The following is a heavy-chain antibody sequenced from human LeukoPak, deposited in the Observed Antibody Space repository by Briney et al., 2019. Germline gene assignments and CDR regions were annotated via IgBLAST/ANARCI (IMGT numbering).Heavy chain of an antibody. Sequence: SQTLSLTCTVSGGSISSGGYYCSWIRQHPGKGLEWLGYIYYSGSTYYNPSLKSRVTISVDTSKNQFSLKLCSVTAADTAVYYCARGLYCSGGSCYWGDAFDIWGQGTMVTVSS. J-gene: IGHJ3*02. V-gene: IGHV4-31*03. CDR1: GGSISSGGYY. CDR2: IYYSGST. D-gene: IGHD2-15*01. CDR3: ARGLYCSGGSCYWGDAFDI.